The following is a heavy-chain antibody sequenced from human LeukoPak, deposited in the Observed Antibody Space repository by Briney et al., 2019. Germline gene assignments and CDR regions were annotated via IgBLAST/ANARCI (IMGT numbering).Heavy chain of an antibody. V-gene: IGHV4-59*08. J-gene: IGHJ5*02. Sequence: SETLSLTCTVSGRPIRSYYWSWIPQPPGKGLEWIPHISNTGSTNYNPSLKSRVTISEDTSQNQFSLKLTSVTAADTAVYYCARLAPAFTGYANWLDPWGQGTLVTVSS. CDR3: ARLAPAFTGYANWLDP. D-gene: IGHD3-9*01. CDR1: GRPIRSYY. CDR2: ISNTGST.